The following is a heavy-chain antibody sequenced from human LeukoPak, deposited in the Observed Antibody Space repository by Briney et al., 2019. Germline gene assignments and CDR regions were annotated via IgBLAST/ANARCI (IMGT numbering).Heavy chain of an antibody. Sequence: PGGSLRFSCAASGFTFSSYGMHWVRQAPGKGLEWVAVISYDGSNKYYADSVKGRFTISRDNSKNTLYLQMNSLRAEDTAVYYCAKDITMIVGGDYWGQGTLVTVSS. CDR2: ISYDGSNK. CDR1: GFTFSSYG. J-gene: IGHJ4*02. V-gene: IGHV3-30*18. D-gene: IGHD3-22*01. CDR3: AKDITMIVGGDY.